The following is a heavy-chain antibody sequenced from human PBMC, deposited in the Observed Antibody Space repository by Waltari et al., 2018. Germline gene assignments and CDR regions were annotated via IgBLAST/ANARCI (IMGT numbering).Heavy chain of an antibody. D-gene: IGHD1-26*01. V-gene: IGHV1-46*03. Sequence: QVQLVQSGAEVKKPGASVKVSCKASGYTFTSYYMHWVRQAPGQWLEWMGIINPVVGSTSYAQKFQGRVTMTRDTSTSTVYMELSSLRSEDTAVYYCAKVGATRLDAFDIWGQGTMVTVSS. CDR3: AKVGATRLDAFDI. J-gene: IGHJ3*02. CDR2: INPVVGST. CDR1: GYTFTSYY.